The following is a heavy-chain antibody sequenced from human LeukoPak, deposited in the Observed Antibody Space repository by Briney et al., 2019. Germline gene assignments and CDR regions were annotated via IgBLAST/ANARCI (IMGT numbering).Heavy chain of an antibody. CDR2: IYTSGST. J-gene: IGHJ4*02. Sequence: SETLSLTCTASGGSISSYYWSWIRQPPGKGLEGIGYIYTSGSTNYNPSLKSRVTISVDTSKNQFSLKLSSVTAADTAVYYCARLPSNYGDRDYWGQGTLVTVSS. CDR1: GGSISSYY. CDR3: ARLPSNYGDRDY. V-gene: IGHV4-4*09. D-gene: IGHD4-17*01.